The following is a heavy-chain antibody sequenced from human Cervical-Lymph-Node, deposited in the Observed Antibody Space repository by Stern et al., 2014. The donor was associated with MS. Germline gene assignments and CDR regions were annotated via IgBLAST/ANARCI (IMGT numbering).Heavy chain of an antibody. D-gene: IGHD6-19*01. CDR1: GLQFSNFG. CDR2: ISYDVNDK. CDR3: AKGRTVAGKGVGAFDI. Sequence: QMQLVQSGGGVVQPGRSLRLSCAASGLQFSNFGMHWVRQAPGKGMEWVAIISYDVNDKNYADSVKGRFTISRDNSKNTVDLQINSLRAEDTAMYYCAKGRTVAGKGVGAFDIWGQGTMVTVSS. J-gene: IGHJ3*02. V-gene: IGHV3-30*18.